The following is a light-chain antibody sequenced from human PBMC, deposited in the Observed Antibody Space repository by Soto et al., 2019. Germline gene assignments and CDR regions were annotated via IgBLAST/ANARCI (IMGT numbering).Light chain of an antibody. CDR1: SSDVGAYNY. J-gene: IGLJ1*01. CDR2: DVS. CDR3: SSYTSSGTDV. V-gene: IGLV2-14*01. Sequence: QSVLAQPASLSWSPGQPITISCSGTSSDVGAYNYVSWYQQHPGKAPKVMIYDVSNRPSGISNRFSGSKSGNTASLTISGLQPEDEADYYCSSYTSSGTDVFGTGTKVTVL.